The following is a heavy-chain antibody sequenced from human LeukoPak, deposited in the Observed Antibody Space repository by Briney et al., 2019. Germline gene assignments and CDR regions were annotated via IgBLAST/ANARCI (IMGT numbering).Heavy chain of an antibody. D-gene: IGHD4-17*01. CDR3: ARGDYGDFVDY. CDR1: GYTFTGYY. Sequence: ASVKVSCKASGYTFTGYYMHWVRQAPGQGLEWMGWINTNTGNPTYAQGFTGRFVFSLDTSVSTAYLQISSLKAEDTAVYYCARGDYGDFVDYWGQGTLVTVSS. CDR2: INTNTGNP. J-gene: IGHJ4*02. V-gene: IGHV7-4-1*02.